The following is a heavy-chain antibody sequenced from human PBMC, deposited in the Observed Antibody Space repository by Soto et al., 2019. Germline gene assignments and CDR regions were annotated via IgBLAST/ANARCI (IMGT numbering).Heavy chain of an antibody. Sequence: SVKVSCKASGGTFSSYAISWVRQAPGQGLEWMGGIIPIFGTANYAQKFQGRVTITADESTSTAYMELSSLRSEDTAVYYCAVGGSGYYLYFDYWGQGTLVTVSS. CDR3: AVGGSGYYLYFDY. J-gene: IGHJ4*02. CDR2: IIPIFGTA. CDR1: GGTFSSYA. V-gene: IGHV1-69*13. D-gene: IGHD3-22*01.